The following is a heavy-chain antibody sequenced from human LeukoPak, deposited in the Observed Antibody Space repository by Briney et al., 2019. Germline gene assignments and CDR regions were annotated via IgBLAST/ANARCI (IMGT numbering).Heavy chain of an antibody. J-gene: IGHJ4*02. V-gene: IGHV3-23*01. CDR3: AKDARSYSGWSFFDH. CDR1: GFTFSNLA. D-gene: IGHD5-12*01. Sequence: GGPLRLSCVASGFTFSNLAMGWVRQAPGKGLEWVSVISDTGGTTYYADSVKGRVTMSRDNSRNPLSLQMNSLRVEDPAVHFCAKDARSYSGWSFFDHWGQGTLVTVST. CDR2: ISDTGGTT.